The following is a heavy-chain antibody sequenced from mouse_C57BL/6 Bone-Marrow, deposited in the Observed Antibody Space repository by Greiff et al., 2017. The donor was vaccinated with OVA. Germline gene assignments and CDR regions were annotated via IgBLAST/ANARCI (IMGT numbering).Heavy chain of an antibody. CDR3: ASYYGYDGGYFDY. J-gene: IGHJ2*01. Sequence: EVQLQQSGGGLVKPGGSLKLSCAASGFTFSDYGMHWVRQAPEKGLAWVAYISSGSSTIYYADTVKGRFTISRDNAKNTLFLQMTSLRSEDTAMYYVASYYGYDGGYFDYWGQGTTLTVAS. V-gene: IGHV5-17*01. CDR2: ISSGSSTI. D-gene: IGHD2-2*01. CDR1: GFTFSDYG.